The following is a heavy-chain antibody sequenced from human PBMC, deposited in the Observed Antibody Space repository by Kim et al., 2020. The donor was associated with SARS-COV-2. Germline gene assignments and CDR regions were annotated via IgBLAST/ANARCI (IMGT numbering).Heavy chain of an antibody. CDR2: T. V-gene: IGHV4-39*07. CDR3: ARVSRKYGMDV. J-gene: IGHJ6*02. Sequence: TYYNPSLKSRVTISVDTSKNQFSLKLSSVTAADTAVYYCARVSRKYGMDVWGQGTTVTVSS. D-gene: IGHD3-3*02.